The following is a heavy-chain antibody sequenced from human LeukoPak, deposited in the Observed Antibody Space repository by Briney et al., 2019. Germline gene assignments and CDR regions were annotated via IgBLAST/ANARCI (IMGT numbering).Heavy chain of an antibody. V-gene: IGHV4-39*01. J-gene: IGHJ3*02. CDR3: ARHYYDSSGYYLEGFDI. CDR2: IYYSGAS. D-gene: IGHD3-22*01. CDR1: GDSISSNSYY. Sequence: SETLSLTCTVSGDSISSNSYYWGWLRQPPGKGLEWIGSIYYSGASYYNPSLKSRVIISVDTSKNQFSLKLSSVTAADTAVFYCARHYYDSSGYYLEGFDIWGQGTMVTVSS.